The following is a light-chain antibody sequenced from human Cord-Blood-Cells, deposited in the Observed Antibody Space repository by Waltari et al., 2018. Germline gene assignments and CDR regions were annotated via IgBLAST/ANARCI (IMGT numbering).Light chain of an antibody. Sequence: SYELTQPSSVSVSPGQTATITCSGDVLAKEYARWFREKPGQAACLVIYKDIERPSGIPGRFSGSSSGTTVTLNISGAQVEDEADYYCYSAAGEVFGGGTKLTVL. V-gene: IGLV3-27*01. CDR3: YSAAGEV. J-gene: IGLJ2*01. CDR2: KDI. CDR1: VLAKEY.